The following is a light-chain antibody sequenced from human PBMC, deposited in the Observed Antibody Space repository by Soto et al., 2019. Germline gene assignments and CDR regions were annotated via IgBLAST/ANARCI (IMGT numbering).Light chain of an antibody. CDR2: AAS. CDR3: QQSYSTTWT. V-gene: IGKV1-39*01. J-gene: IGKJ1*01. Sequence: DIQMTQSPSSLSASVGDRVTITCRASQGISTYLNWYQQKPGKAPKLLIYAASSLQSGVPSRFSGSESGTDFTLTISSLQPEDFANYSCQQSYSTTWTFGQGTKVDIK. CDR1: QGISTY.